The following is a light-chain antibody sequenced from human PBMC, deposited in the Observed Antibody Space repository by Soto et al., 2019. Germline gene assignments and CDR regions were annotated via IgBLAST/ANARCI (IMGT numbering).Light chain of an antibody. Sequence: QSALTQPASVSGSPGQSITISCSGTSSDIGTYNFVSWYQQHPGKAPKLIIYEVSHRPSGVSNRFSGSKSDNTASLTISGLQAEDEADFYCSSYTTSGTHVVFGGGTQLTVL. V-gene: IGLV2-14*01. J-gene: IGLJ2*01. CDR1: SSDIGTYNF. CDR3: SSYTTSGTHVV. CDR2: EVS.